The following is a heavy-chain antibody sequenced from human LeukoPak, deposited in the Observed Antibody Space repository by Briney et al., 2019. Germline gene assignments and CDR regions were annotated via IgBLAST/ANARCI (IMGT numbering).Heavy chain of an antibody. CDR3: ARYSAFDI. D-gene: IGHD2-15*01. V-gene: IGHV3-66*01. Sequence: GGSLRLSCAVSGFTVSSNYMSWVRQAPGKGLEWISVIYSAGTTYYADSVKGRFTISRDNSKNTLYPQMNSLRAEDTAVYYCARYSAFDIWGQGTMVTVSS. J-gene: IGHJ3*02. CDR1: GFTVSSNY. CDR2: IYSAGTT.